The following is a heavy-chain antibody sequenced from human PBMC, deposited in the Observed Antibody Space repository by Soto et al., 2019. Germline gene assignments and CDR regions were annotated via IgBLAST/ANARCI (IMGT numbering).Heavy chain of an antibody. D-gene: IGHD3-22*01. CDR1: GGSLTTYY. V-gene: IGHV4-59*01. J-gene: IGHJ4*01. Sequence: ETLSLTCTVSGGSLTTYYWSWIRQPPGKRLEWIGYIYYSGSTKYNPSLESRVTMSIDTSKNQFSLHLTSVNAADTAFYYCVRGFYDSSGCYPPFDSWGHGTLVTVSS. CDR2: IYYSGST. CDR3: VRGFYDSSGCYPPFDS.